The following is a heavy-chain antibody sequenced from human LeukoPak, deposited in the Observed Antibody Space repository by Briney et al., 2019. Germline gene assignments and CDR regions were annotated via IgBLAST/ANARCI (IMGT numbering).Heavy chain of an antibody. CDR1: GFTFSSYA. CDR2: ISYDGSNK. Sequence: GGSLRLSCAASGFTFSSYAMHWVRQAPGKGLEWVAVISYDGSNKYYADSVKGRFTISRDNSKNTLYLQMNSLRAEDTAVCYCARAVRGTLFDPWGQGTLVTVSS. J-gene: IGHJ5*02. D-gene: IGHD3-16*01. CDR3: ARAVRGTLFDP. V-gene: IGHV3-30-3*01.